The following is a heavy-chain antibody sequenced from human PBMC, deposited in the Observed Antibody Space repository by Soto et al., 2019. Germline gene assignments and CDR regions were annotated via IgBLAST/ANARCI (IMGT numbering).Heavy chain of an antibody. J-gene: IGHJ2*01. D-gene: IGHD1-26*01. CDR3: ARVGSSPYWYFDL. CDR2: IIPIFGTA. V-gene: IGHV1-69*13. CDR1: GGTFSSYA. Sequence: ASLKVSCKASGGTFSSYAISWVRQAPGQGLEWMGGIIPIFGTANYAQKFQGRVTITADESTSTAYMELSSLGSEDTAVYYCARVGSSPYWYFDLWGRGTLVTVSS.